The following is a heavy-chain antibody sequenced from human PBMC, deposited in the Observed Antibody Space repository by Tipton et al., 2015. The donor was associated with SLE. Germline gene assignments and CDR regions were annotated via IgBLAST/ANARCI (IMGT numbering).Heavy chain of an antibody. J-gene: IGHJ4*02. Sequence: GSLRLSCTTSGFTFTSYAMNWVRQAPGKGLEWVASISGDSSHIYYTDSVKARFTISRDNAKNSVFLQMNSLRADDTAVYYCARDQTGTSDYFDHWGQGVLVTVSS. V-gene: IGHV3-21*06. CDR3: ARDQTGTSDYFDH. D-gene: IGHD1/OR15-1a*01. CDR1: GFTFTSYA. CDR2: ISGDSSHI.